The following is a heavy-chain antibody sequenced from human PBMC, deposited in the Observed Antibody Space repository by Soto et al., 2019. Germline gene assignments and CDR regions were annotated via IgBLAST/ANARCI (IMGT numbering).Heavy chain of an antibody. D-gene: IGHD3-22*01. J-gene: IGHJ4*02. CDR2: IIPLFGTA. V-gene: IGHV1-69*01. Sequence: YSVKVSCTASGGPFTTYAIDWVRQAPGQGLAWMGGIIPLFGTAKYAQNFQGRITITADESTNTAYMKLRSLRSQDTAVYYCARGFNYDSSGYYSCYWCPGILVTVAS. CDR1: GGPFTTYA. CDR3: ARGFNYDSSGYYSCY.